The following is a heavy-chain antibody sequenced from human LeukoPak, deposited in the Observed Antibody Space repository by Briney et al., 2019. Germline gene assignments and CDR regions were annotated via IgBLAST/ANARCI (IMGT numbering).Heavy chain of an antibody. CDR2: IYYSGST. J-gene: IGHJ3*02. CDR1: GGSISSYY. V-gene: IGHV4-59*01. CDR3: ASGYYGSGSYYDAFDI. Sequence: SETLSLTCTVSGGSISSYYWSWIRQPPGKGLEWIGYIYYSGSTNYNPSLKSRVTISVDTSKNQFSLKLSSVTAADTAVYYCASGYYGSGSYYDAFDIWGQGTMVTVS. D-gene: IGHD3-10*01.